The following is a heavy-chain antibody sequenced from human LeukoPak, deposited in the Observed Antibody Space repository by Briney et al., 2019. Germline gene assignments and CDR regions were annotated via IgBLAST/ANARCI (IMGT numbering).Heavy chain of an antibody. CDR2: IYTSGST. V-gene: IGHV4-61*02. CDR3: ARDRRGYCSSTSCHVNYYYCYMDV. J-gene: IGHJ6*03. D-gene: IGHD2-2*01. CDR1: GGSISSGSYY. Sequence: PSETLSLTCTVSGGSISSGSYYWSWIRQPAGKGLEWIGRIYTSGSTNYNPSLKSRVTISVDTSRNQFSLKLSSVTAADTAVYYCARDRRGYCSSTSCHVNYYYCYMDVWGKGTTVTVSS.